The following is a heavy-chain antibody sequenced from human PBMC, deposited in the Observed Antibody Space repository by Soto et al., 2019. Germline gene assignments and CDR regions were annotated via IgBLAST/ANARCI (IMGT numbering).Heavy chain of an antibody. V-gene: IGHV3-15*01. CDR2: IKSKTDGGTT. CDR1: GFTFSNAW. J-gene: IGHJ3*02. Sequence: GSLRLSCAASGFTFSNAWMSWVRQAPGKGLEWVGRIKSKTDGGTTDYAAPVKGRFTISRDDSKNTLYLQMNSLKTEDTAVYYCTTVRRSIAARRAFDIWGQGTMVTVSS. D-gene: IGHD6-6*01. CDR3: TTVRRSIAARRAFDI.